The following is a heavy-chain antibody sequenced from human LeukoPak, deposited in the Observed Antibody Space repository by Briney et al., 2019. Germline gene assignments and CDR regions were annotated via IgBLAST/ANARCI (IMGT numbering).Heavy chain of an antibody. CDR2: INPNSEGT. D-gene: IGHD3-9*01. CDR3: ARTAYYDILTLTPFDY. J-gene: IGHJ4*02. CDR1: GYTFTVYY. Sequence: ASVTVSFKASGYTFTVYYMHWVRQAPGQGREWMGWINPNSEGTNYAQKFQGWVTMTRDTSISTAYMELSRPRSDDTAVYYCARTAYYDILTLTPFDYWGQGTLVTVSS. V-gene: IGHV1-2*04.